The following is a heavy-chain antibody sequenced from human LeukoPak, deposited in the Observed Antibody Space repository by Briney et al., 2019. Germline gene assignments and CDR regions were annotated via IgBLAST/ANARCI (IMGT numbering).Heavy chain of an antibody. CDR2: VNSDGSST. Sequence: GGSLRLSCAASGFTFRSYWMHWVRHAPGKGLVWVSRVNSDGSSTIYADSVKGRFTISRDNAKNTVYLQMNSLRAEDTAVYFCVKPYSSSWLDAFDIWGQGTMVTVSS. CDR3: VKPYSSSWLDAFDI. D-gene: IGHD6-13*01. V-gene: IGHV3-74*01. J-gene: IGHJ3*02. CDR1: GFTFRSYW.